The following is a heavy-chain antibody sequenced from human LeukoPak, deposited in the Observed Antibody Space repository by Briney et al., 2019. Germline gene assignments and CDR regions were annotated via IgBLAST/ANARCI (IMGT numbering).Heavy chain of an antibody. V-gene: IGHV3-66*01. CDR3: ARAQGGNIQLWDYYYDF. Sequence: GGSLRLSCAASGFTVSDNYISLVRQAPGKGLEWVALIYSAGTTHADSVRGRFTISRDKSKNMLYLQMNSLRAEDTAVYFCARAQGGNIQLWDYYYDFWGQGTLVTVSS. D-gene: IGHD5-18*01. CDR2: IYSAGTT. CDR1: GFTVSDNY. J-gene: IGHJ4*02.